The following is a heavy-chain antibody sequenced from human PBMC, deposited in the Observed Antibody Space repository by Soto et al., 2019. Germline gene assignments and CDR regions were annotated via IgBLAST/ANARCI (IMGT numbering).Heavy chain of an antibody. CDR1: GFTFSSYG. Sequence: QVQLVESGGGVVQPGRSLRLSCAASGFTFSSYGMHWVRQAPGKGLEWVAVIWYDGSNKYYADSVKGRFTISRDNSKNTLYLQMNSLRAEDTAVYYCAKERPTTTAFDYWGQGALVTVSS. CDR3: AKERPTTTAFDY. J-gene: IGHJ4*02. D-gene: IGHD4-17*01. V-gene: IGHV3-33*06. CDR2: IWYDGSNK.